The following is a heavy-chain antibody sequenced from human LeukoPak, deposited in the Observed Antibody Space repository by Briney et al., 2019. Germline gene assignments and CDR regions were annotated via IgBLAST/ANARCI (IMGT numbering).Heavy chain of an antibody. Sequence: SETLSLTCTVSGGSISSYYWSWIRQPAGKGLEWIGRFYISGSTNYNPSLKSRVTMSVDTSKDQFSLRLNSVTAADTAVYYCARDFLLQSEGLFDYWGQGTLVTVSS. D-gene: IGHD4-11*01. J-gene: IGHJ4*02. V-gene: IGHV4-4*07. CDR2: FYISGST. CDR3: ARDFLLQSEGLFDY. CDR1: GGSISSYY.